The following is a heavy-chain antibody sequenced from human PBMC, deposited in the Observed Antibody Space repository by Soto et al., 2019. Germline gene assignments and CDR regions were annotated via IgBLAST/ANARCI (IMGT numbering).Heavy chain of an antibody. J-gene: IGHJ4*02. V-gene: IGHV2-5*02. CDR2: IYWDDEK. D-gene: IGHD5-18*01. CDR3: AHRGYMYGNWDHGYFDY. CDR1: GFSLTTSGVG. Sequence: QITLKESGPPRVKPTQTLALTCTFSGFSLTTSGVGVGWIRKTPGKALEWLAVIYWDDEKRYNPSLKNRLTITKDTAKNNVVTIMGDMDPVDTTTYFWAHRGYMYGNWDHGYFDYWGQGTLVTVSS.